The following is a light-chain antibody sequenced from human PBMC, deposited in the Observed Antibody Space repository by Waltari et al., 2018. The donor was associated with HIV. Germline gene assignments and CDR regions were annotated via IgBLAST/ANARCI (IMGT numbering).Light chain of an antibody. Sequence: QSVLTQPPSASGTLGQRVTISCSGRRSNIGSNSVNWYQQLPGMAPKLLISDDNRRPSGVPDRFAGSKSGTSASLAISGLQSEDEADYYCAAWDDNVNGLFGGGTKLTVL. J-gene: IGLJ2*01. CDR1: RSNIGSNS. CDR2: DDN. CDR3: AAWDDNVNGL. V-gene: IGLV1-44*01.